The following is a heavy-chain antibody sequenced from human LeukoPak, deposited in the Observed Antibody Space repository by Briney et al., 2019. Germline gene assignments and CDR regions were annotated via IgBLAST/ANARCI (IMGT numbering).Heavy chain of an antibody. Sequence: ASVKVSCKASGYTFIGYYIHWVRQAPGQGLEWMGWINPNSGGTNYAQKFQGRVTMTRDTSISTAYMELSRLRSDDTAVYYCANEVLGYCSSTSCAPGYWGQGTLVTVSS. CDR2: INPNSGGT. CDR1: GYTFIGYY. CDR3: ANEVLGYCSSTSCAPGY. J-gene: IGHJ4*02. V-gene: IGHV1-2*02. D-gene: IGHD2-2*01.